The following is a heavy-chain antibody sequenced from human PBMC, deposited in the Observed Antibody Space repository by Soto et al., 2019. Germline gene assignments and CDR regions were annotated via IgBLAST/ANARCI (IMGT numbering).Heavy chain of an antibody. V-gene: IGHV1-3*01. Sequence: GASVKVSCKASGYTFTSYAMHWVRQAPGQRLEWMGWINAGNGNTKYSQKFQGRVTITRDTSASTAYMELSSLRSEDTAVYYCARVDWRYPELFMGYWGQGTLVTVSS. CDR3: ARVDWRYPELFMGY. J-gene: IGHJ4*02. D-gene: IGHD3-9*01. CDR2: INAGNGNT. CDR1: GYTFTSYA.